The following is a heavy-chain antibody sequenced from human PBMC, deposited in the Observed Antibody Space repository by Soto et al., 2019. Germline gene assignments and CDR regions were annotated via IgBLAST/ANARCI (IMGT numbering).Heavy chain of an antibody. D-gene: IGHD6-13*01. CDR2: IYPGDSDT. CDR1: GYSFTSYW. CDR3: AALERYSSSWYYFDY. J-gene: IGHJ4*02. Sequence: GESLKISCKGSGYSFTSYWIGWVRQMPGKGLEWMGIIYPGDSDTRYSPSFQGQVTISADKSISTAYLQWSSLKASDTAMYYCAALERYSSSWYYFDYWGQGTLVTVSS. V-gene: IGHV5-51*01.